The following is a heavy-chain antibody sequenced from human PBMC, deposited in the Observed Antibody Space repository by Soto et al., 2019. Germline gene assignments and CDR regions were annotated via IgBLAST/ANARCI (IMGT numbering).Heavy chain of an antibody. CDR3: ARDEINIGVAEISY. CDR1: GYTFTSYG. CDR2: ISAYNGNT. J-gene: IGHJ4*02. V-gene: IGHV1-18*01. D-gene: IGHD6-19*01. Sequence: ASVKVSCKASGYTFTSYGISWVRQAPGQGLEWMGWISAYNGNTNYAQKLQGRVTMTTDTSTSTAYMELRSLRSDDTAVYYCARDEINIGVAEISYWGQGTLVTVPS.